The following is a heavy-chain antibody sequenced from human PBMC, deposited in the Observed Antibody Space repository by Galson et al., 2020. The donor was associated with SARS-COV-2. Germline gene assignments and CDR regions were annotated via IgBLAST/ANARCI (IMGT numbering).Heavy chain of an antibody. Sequence: SETLSITCTVSGGSISSSSYYWRWIRQPPGKGLEWIGNMYYSGSTYYNPSLKSRVTISVGTSKNQFSLKLSSVTAADTAVYYCASMGDTALGEAFDFWGQGTMVTVSS. V-gene: IGHV4-39*01. CDR1: GGSISSSSYY. CDR3: ASMGDTALGEAFDF. CDR2: MYYSGST. J-gene: IGHJ3*01. D-gene: IGHD5-18*01.